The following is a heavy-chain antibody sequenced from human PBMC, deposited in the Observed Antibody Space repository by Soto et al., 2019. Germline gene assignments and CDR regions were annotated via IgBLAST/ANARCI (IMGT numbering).Heavy chain of an antibody. V-gene: IGHV1-8*01. CDR2: MNPNSGNT. CDR3: ASPARNYDFWSGYSFDI. J-gene: IGHJ3*02. Sequence: ASVKVSCKASGYTFTSYDINWVRQATGQGLEWMEWMNPNSGNTGYAQKFQGRVTMTRNTSISTAYMELSSLRPEDTAVYYCASPARNYDFWSGYSFDIWGQGTMVTVSS. CDR1: GYTFTSYD. D-gene: IGHD3-3*01.